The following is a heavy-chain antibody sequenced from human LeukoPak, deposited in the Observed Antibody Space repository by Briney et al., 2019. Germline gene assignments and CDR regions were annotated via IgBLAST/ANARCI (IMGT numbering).Heavy chain of an antibody. CDR1: GFTFSDSY. V-gene: IGHV3-11*04. CDR2: ISNTGDSI. CDR3: AKDGGSDPDAFDI. D-gene: IGHD2-15*01. Sequence: PGGSLRLSCAASGFTFSDSYMTWIRQAPGKGLEWVSFISNTGDSIYYADSVKGRFTTSRDNAKSSLSLQMNSLRAEDTAVYYCAKDGGSDPDAFDIWGQGTMVTVSS. J-gene: IGHJ3*02.